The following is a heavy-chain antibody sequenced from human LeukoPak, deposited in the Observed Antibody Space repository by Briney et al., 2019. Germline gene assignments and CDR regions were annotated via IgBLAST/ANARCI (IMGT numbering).Heavy chain of an antibody. CDR3: ARGTEYTSNWYSPEPFDV. CDR1: GGSFSGYY. CDR2: INHSGST. J-gene: IGHJ3*01. D-gene: IGHD6-13*01. V-gene: IGHV4-34*01. Sequence: SETLSLTCAVYGGSFSGYYWSWIRQPPGKGLEWIGEINHSGSTNYNPSLKSRVTISVDTSKNQFSLKLSSVTAADTAVYYCARGTEYTSNWYSPEPFDVWGQGTMVTVSS.